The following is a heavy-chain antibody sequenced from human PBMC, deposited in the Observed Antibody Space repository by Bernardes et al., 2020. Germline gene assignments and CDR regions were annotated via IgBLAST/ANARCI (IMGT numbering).Heavy chain of an antibody. Sequence: DSVQVSCQASGYTFPTYGISWVRQAPGQGLEWLGWINAFNGNTTYAVRFQGRVIMTTDTSTNTAYVELRSLRYDDTAVYYCARDARQVVGFSAFENWGQGTTVIVS. CDR1: GYTFPTYG. CDR3: ARDARQVVGFSAFEN. V-gene: IGHV1-18*01. J-gene: IGHJ3*02. CDR2: INAFNGNT. D-gene: IGHD6-6*01.